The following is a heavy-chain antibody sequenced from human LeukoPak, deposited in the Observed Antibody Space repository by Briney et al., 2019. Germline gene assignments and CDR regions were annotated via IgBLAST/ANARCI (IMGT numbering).Heavy chain of an antibody. J-gene: IGHJ6*03. CDR3: ARVIPAVGYYYYYMDV. CDR2: ISYSGNT. Sequence: PSETLSLTCSVSGVSISSYSWTWIRQPPGKGLEWIGFISYSGNTNYNPSLKSRVTISLDTSKNQFSLKLSSVTAADTAVYYCARVIPAVGYYYYYMDVWGKGTTVTVSS. CDR1: GVSISSYS. D-gene: IGHD1-26*01. V-gene: IGHV4-59*01.